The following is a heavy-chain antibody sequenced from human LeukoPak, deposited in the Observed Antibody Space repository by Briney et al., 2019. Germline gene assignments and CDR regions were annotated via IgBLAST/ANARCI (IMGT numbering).Heavy chain of an antibody. CDR2: INHSGST. D-gene: IGHD4-17*01. J-gene: IGHJ4*02. Sequence: SETLSLTCAVYGGSFSGYYWSWIRQPPGKGLEWVGEINHSGSTNYNPALTSRVTISVDTSKNQFSLKLSSVTAADTAVYCCARGQRLRRRLGGFFDYWGGGTLVSVSS. CDR3: ARGQRLRRRLGGFFDY. V-gene: IGHV4-34*01. CDR1: GGSFSGYY.